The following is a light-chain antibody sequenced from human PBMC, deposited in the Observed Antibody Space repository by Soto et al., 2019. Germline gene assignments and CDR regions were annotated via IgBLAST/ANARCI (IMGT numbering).Light chain of an antibody. J-gene: IGLJ3*02. V-gene: IGLV4-60*02. Sequence: QPVLTQSSSASASLGSSVRLTCTLSSGHSSNIIAWHQQQPGKAPRYLMKVENSGSYNKGSGVPDRSSGSSSGPDRYLTIAYLQFEDEADYFCETWGINARVFGGGTKVTVL. CDR3: ETWGINARV. CDR2: VENSGSY. CDR1: SGHSSNI.